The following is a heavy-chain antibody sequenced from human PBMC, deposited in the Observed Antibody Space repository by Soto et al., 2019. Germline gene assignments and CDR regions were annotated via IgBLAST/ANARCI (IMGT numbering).Heavy chain of an antibody. J-gene: IGHJ4*02. D-gene: IGHD2-2*01. CDR1: GFTFSSYW. Sequence: GGSLRLSCAASGFTFSSYWMHWVRQAPGKGLVWVSRINSDGSSTSYADSVKGRFTISRDNAKNTLYLQMNSLRAEDTAVYYCASPGKMGYCSSTSCYADYFDYWGQGTLVTVSS. V-gene: IGHV3-74*01. CDR3: ASPGKMGYCSSTSCYADYFDY. CDR2: INSDGSST.